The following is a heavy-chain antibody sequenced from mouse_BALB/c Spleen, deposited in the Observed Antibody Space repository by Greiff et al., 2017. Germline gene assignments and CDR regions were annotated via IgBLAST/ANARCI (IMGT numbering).Heavy chain of an antibody. CDR1: GYTFTDYE. Sequence: QVQLQQSGAELVRPGASVTLSCKASGYTFTDYEMHWVKQTPVHGLEWIGAIDPETGGTAYNQKFKGKATLTADKSSSTAYMELRSLTSEDSAVYYCTKGVSTMITTGSSWFAYWGQGTLVTVSA. CDR2: IDPETGGT. D-gene: IGHD2-4*01. V-gene: IGHV1-15*01. J-gene: IGHJ3*01. CDR3: TKGVSTMITTGSSWFAY.